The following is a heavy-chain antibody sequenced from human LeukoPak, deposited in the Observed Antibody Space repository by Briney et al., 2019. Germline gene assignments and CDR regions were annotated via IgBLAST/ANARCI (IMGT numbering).Heavy chain of an antibody. V-gene: IGHV3-23*01. CDR3: ARPRYSGSYLHSYFDY. D-gene: IGHD1-26*01. CDR1: GFTFSSYA. J-gene: IGHJ4*02. CDR2: ISGSGGST. Sequence: GGSLRLSCAASGFTFSSYAMSWVRQAPGKGLEWVSAISGSGGSTYYADSVKGRFTISRDNSKNTLYLQMNSLRVEDTAVYYCARPRYSGSYLHSYFDYWGQGTLVTVSS.